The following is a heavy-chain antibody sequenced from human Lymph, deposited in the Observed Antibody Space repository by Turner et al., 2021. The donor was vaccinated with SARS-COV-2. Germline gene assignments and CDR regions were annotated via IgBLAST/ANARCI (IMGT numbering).Heavy chain of an antibody. CDR2: IYPGDADT. J-gene: IGHJ4*02. D-gene: IGHD5-12*01. CDR1: GYSFPTHW. V-gene: IGHV5-51*01. CDR3: ARLPIARGYSGYDFYYFDY. Sequence: EVQLVQSGAEVKKPGESLKISCKGSGYSFPTHWIGWVRQLPGKGLEWMGIIYPGDADTRYSPSFQGQVTISADKSISTAYLQWSSLKASDTAMYYCARLPIARGYSGYDFYYFDYWGQGTLVTVSS.